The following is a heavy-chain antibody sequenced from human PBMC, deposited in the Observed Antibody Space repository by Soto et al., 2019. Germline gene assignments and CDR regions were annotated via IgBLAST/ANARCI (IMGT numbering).Heavy chain of an antibody. CDR3: ERVKIKELENIFDY. D-gene: IGHD3-3*01. Sequence: GVSLRLSCTASGVACSKDVSITVCEAQWRGLEWVSAISGSGISTFYADSVKGRSIISRDNSKNTLYLQLNSLKVEDTAVYLCERVKIKELENIFDYWGQGNLVTVSS. V-gene: IGHV3-23*01. CDR2: ISGSGIST. CDR1: GVACSKDV. J-gene: IGHJ4*02.